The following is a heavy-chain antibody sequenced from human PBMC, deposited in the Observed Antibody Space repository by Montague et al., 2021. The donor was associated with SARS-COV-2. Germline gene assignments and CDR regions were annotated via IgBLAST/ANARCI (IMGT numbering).Heavy chain of an antibody. Sequence: SETLSLTCTLSGGSISSSSYYWGWIRQPPGKGLEWIGSIYYSGSTYYNPSLKSRVTISVDTSKNQFSLKLSSVTAADTAVYYCARQGDQLLLEYWFDPWGQGTLVTVSS. CDR3: ARQGDQLLLEYWFDP. J-gene: IGHJ5*02. V-gene: IGHV4-39*01. D-gene: IGHD2-2*01. CDR1: GGSISSSSYY. CDR2: IYYSGST.